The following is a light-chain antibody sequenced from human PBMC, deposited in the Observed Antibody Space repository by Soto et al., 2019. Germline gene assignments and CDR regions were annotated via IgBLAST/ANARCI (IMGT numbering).Light chain of an antibody. CDR1: SSDVGGYNY. Sequence: QSALTQPPSASGSPGQSVTISCTGTSSDVGGYNYVSWYQQHPGKAPKLVIYEVSKRPSGVPDRFSGSKSGNTASLTVSGLQAEDEADDYCSSYAGSNNFDVFGTGTKLTVL. CDR3: SSYAGSNNFDV. J-gene: IGLJ1*01. V-gene: IGLV2-8*01. CDR2: EVS.